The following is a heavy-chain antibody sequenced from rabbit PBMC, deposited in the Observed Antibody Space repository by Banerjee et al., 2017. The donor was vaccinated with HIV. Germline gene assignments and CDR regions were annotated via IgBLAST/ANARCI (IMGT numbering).Heavy chain of an antibody. V-gene: IGHV1S43*01. D-gene: IGHD6-1*01. CDR1: GFDLSTYYY. Sequence: QEQLEESRGDLVKPEGSLTLTCTASGFDLSTYYYMCWFRQAPGKGPEWIGCIYAGDGSTDYASWVNGRFTIASDNAQNTVDLQMTSLTGADTATYFCARGYAGYAGYGYAYFDLWGPGTLVTVS. J-gene: IGHJ4*01. CDR3: ARGYAGYAGYGYAYFDL. CDR2: IYAGDGST.